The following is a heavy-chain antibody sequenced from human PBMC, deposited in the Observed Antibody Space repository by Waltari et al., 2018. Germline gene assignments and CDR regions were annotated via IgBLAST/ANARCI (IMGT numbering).Heavy chain of an antibody. CDR2: INPSDGGT. D-gene: IGHD3-3*02. Sequence: QVQLVQSGAEVKKPGASVKVSCRTSGDTFSSYFIFWVRQAPGQGLEWMGIINPSDGGTNYPQKFQDRVTMTRDPSTSTVYMELRSLRSEDTAVYYCTRDKLDYYNGMDVWGQGTTVTVSS. V-gene: IGHV1-46*03. J-gene: IGHJ6*02. CDR1: GDTFSSYF. CDR3: TRDKLDYYNGMDV.